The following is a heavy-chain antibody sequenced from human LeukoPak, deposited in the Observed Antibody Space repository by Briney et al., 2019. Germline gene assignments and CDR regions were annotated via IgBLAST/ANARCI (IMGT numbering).Heavy chain of an antibody. CDR1: GFTFDDYG. D-gene: IGHD2-15*01. V-gene: IGHV3-20*04. Sequence: GGSLRLSCAASGFTFDDYGMSWVRQAPGKGLEWVPGINWNGGSTGYADSVKGRFTISRDNAKNSLYLQMNSLRLGDTALYYCATDCSGNRCYSLWGQGTLVTVSS. J-gene: IGHJ4*02. CDR3: ATDCSGNRCYSL. CDR2: INWNGGST.